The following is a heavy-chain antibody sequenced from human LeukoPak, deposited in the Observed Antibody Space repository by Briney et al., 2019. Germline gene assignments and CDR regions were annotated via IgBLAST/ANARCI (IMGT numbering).Heavy chain of an antibody. CDR1: GYSFTSFW. CDR2: VHPGESQS. D-gene: IGHD3-10*02. V-gene: IGHV5-51*01. Sequence: GESLKISCRGSGYSFTSFWIGWVRQNPGKGLEWMGSVHPGESQSKYSPSFQGQVSISADKSIRTAYLQWRSLRASDTARYYCVKISSGTYRNDYGMDVWGQGTTVTVTS. CDR3: VKISSGTYRNDYGMDV. J-gene: IGHJ6*02.